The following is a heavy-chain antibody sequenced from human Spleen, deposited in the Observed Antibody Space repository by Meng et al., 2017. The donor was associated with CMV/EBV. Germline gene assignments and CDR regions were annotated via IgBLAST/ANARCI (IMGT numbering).Heavy chain of an antibody. CDR2: ISTYNGDT. CDR3: ATQYIRASGWYYFDY. V-gene: IGHV1-18*01. J-gene: IGHJ4*02. Sequence: SVKVSCKVSGYTFNNYAVNWVRQAPGQGPEWMGWISTYNGDTRYAQRFQDRVTMTTDTSTGTAYMELRNMRSDDTAVYYCATQYIRASGWYYFDYWGQGTLVTVSS. CDR1: GYTFNNYA. D-gene: IGHD6-19*01.